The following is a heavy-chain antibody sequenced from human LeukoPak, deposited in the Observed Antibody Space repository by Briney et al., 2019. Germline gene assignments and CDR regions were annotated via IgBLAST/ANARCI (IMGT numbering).Heavy chain of an antibody. CDR2: INHMGST. V-gene: IGHV4-34*01. D-gene: IGHD3-3*01. CDR3: ARVVGVVIRYYYYYMDV. CDR1: GGTFSGYY. J-gene: IGHJ6*03. Sequence: SETLSLTCAVSGGTFSGYYWSWLRQPPGKGLEWMGEINHMGSTNYNPSLKSRVTISVDTSKNQFSLKLSSVTAADTAVYYCARVVGVVIRYYYYYMDVWGRGTTVTVSS.